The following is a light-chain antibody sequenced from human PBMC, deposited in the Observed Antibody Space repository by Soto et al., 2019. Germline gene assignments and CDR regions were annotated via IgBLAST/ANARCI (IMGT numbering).Light chain of an antibody. V-gene: IGKV3-15*01. CDR1: QSVSSN. Sequence: MTQSPATLSVSPGERATPSCRASQSVSSNLAWYQQKPGQAPRLLIYGASTRATGIPARFSGSGSGTEFTLTISSLEPEDFAVYYCQQRSNWPPITFGQGTRLEIK. CDR3: QQRSNWPPIT. CDR2: GAS. J-gene: IGKJ5*01.